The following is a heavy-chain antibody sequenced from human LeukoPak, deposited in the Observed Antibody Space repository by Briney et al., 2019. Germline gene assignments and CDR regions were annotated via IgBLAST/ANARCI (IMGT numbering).Heavy chain of an antibody. CDR1: GGSFSGYY. V-gene: IGHV4-34*01. J-gene: IGHJ6*03. CDR3: AREGGCSSTSCYPPYYYYMDV. Sequence: SETLSLTCAVYGGSFSGYYWSWIRQPPGKGLEWIGEINHSGSTNYNPSLKSRVTISVDTSKNQFSLKLSSVTAADTAVYYCAREGGCSSTSCYPPYYYYMDVWGKGTTVTVSS. CDR2: INHSGST. D-gene: IGHD2-2*01.